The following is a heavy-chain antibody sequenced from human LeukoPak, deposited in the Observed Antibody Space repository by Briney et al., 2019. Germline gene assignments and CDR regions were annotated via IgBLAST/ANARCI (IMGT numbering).Heavy chain of an antibody. CDR1: GYTFTSYD. D-gene: IGHD2-21*01. V-gene: IGHV1-8*01. CDR2: MNPNSGNT. CDR3: TRSVRNGHIDY. J-gene: IGHJ4*02. Sequence: SVKVSCKASGYTFTSYDINWVRQAIGQGLEWMGWMNPNSGNTGYAQKFQGRVTMTRSTSISTAYMELSSLRFEDTAVYYCTRSVRNGHIDYWGQGTLVTVSS.